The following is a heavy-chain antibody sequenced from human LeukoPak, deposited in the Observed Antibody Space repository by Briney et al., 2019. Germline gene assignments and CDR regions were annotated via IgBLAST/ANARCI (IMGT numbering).Heavy chain of an antibody. Sequence: SQTLSLTCAISGDSVSSNSAAWNWIRQSPARGLEWLGRTYFRSKWYNHYAISVKSRITINPDTSKNQFSLQLNSVTPEDTAVYYCARDYDSGDDAFDIWGQGTMVTVSS. J-gene: IGHJ3*02. D-gene: IGHD3-22*01. CDR3: ARDYDSGDDAFDI. CDR2: TYFRSKWYN. V-gene: IGHV6-1*01. CDR1: GDSVSSNSAA.